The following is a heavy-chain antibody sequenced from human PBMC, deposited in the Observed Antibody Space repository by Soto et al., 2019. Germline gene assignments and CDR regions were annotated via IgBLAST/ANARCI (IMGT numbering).Heavy chain of an antibody. Sequence: GGSLRLSCAASGFTFSSYATSWVRQAPGKGLEWVSALSGSGISTYYADTVKGRFTISRDNSRNTLYLQMNSLRAEDTAVYYCATSYDSSGYDYWGQGTLVTVSS. V-gene: IGHV3-23*01. CDR1: GFTFSSYA. CDR3: ATSYDSSGYDY. CDR2: LSGSGIST. J-gene: IGHJ4*02. D-gene: IGHD3-22*01.